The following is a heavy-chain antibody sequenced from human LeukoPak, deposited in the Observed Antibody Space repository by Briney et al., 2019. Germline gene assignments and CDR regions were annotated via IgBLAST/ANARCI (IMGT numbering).Heavy chain of an antibody. CDR2: ISAYNGNT. Sequence: GASVKVSCKASGYTFTSCGISWVRQAPGQGLEWMGWISAYNGNTNYAQKLQGRVTMTTDTSTSTAYMELRSLRSDDTAVYYCARAYCSGGSCYSRADYWGQGTLVTVSS. V-gene: IGHV1-18*01. CDR3: ARAYCSGGSCYSRADY. D-gene: IGHD2-15*01. J-gene: IGHJ4*02. CDR1: GYTFTSCG.